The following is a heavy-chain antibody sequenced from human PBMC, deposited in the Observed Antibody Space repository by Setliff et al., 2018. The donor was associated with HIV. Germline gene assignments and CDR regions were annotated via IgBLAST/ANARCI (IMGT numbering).Heavy chain of an antibody. D-gene: IGHD1-26*01. CDR1: GYTFTGYY. Sequence: ASVKVSCKTSGYTFTGYYIHWVRQAPGQGLEWMGRINPNSGGTSYAQKFQGRVTMTRDTSISTAYMDVSRLRFEDTAVYFCATDSSGLKYFDSWGQGTLVTVSS. CDR3: ATDSSGLKYFDS. CDR2: INPNSGGT. J-gene: IGHJ4*02. V-gene: IGHV1-2*06.